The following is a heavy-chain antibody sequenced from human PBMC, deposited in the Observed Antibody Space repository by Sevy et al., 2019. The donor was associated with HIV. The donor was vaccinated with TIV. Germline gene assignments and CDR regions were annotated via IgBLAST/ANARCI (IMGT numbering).Heavy chain of an antibody. CDR3: ARDLPPSATTVAHFDC. V-gene: IGHV3-48*03. CDR1: GFTFSSYE. Sequence: GGSLRLSCAASGFTFSSYEMNWVRQAPGKGLEWVSYISNSGTTISYSDSVKGRFTISRDKARNLLYLQMNSLRAEDTAVDYCARDLPPSATTVAHFDCWGQGTLVTVSS. D-gene: IGHD4-17*01. CDR2: ISNSGTTI. J-gene: IGHJ4*02.